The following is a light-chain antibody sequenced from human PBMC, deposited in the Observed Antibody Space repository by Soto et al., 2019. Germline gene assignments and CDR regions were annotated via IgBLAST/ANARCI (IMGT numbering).Light chain of an antibody. J-gene: IGKJ4*01. CDR1: QYISDF. Sequence: IRLTQSRSSFSAPVGHRVTITCRASQYISDFLNWYQQKPGKAPVILIYAASTLQSGVPSRFTGSRSETNFTLIISSLQPEDFATYYCQQSCTTPLTLGGGTKVVIK. CDR2: AAS. CDR3: QQSCTTPLT. V-gene: IGKV1-39*01.